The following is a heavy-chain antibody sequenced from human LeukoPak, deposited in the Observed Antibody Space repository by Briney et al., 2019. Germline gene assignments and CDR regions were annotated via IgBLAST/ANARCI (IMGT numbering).Heavy chain of an antibody. Sequence: ASVKVSCKASGYTFTSYDINWVRQATGQGLEWMGRIIPILGIANYAQKFQGRVTITADKSTSTAYMELSSLRSEDTAVYYCASGGIVVVVAATTYFQHWGQGTLVTVSS. V-gene: IGHV1-69*04. CDR2: IIPILGIA. D-gene: IGHD2-15*01. CDR1: GYTFTSYD. CDR3: ASGGIVVVVAATTYFQH. J-gene: IGHJ1*01.